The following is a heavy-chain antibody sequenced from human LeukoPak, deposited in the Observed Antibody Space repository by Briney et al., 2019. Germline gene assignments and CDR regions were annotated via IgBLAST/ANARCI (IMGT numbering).Heavy chain of an antibody. CDR2: INPNSGGT. CDR1: GYTFTGYY. D-gene: IGHD5-12*01. J-gene: IGHJ4*02. V-gene: IGHV1-2*02. Sequence: ASVKVSCKASGYTFTGYYMHWVRQAPGQGLEWMGWINPNSGGTNYAQKFQGRVTMTRDTSISTAYMELSRLRSDDTAVYYCAREEHSGYDWGFAGYWGQGTLVTVSS. CDR3: AREEHSGYDWGFAGY.